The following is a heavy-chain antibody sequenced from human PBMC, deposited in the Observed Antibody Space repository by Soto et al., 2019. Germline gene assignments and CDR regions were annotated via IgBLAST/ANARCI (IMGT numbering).Heavy chain of an antibody. CDR1: GGSISSNNYY. V-gene: IGHV4-39*01. Sequence: SETLSLTCFVSGGSISSNNYYWGWIRQPPGKGLEWIGSMSYSRSTYYSPSLKSRVTMSVDTSKNQFSLKLSSVTAADTAVYYCTRRAWHLDYWGHGTLVTVSS. CDR2: MSYSRST. CDR3: TRRAWHLDY. J-gene: IGHJ4*01.